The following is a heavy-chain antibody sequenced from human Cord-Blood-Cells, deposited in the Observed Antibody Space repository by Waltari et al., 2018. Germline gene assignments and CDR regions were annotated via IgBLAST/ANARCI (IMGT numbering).Heavy chain of an antibody. Sequence: QVQLVQSGAEVKKPGASVKVSCKASGYTFTSYDSNWLRQATGQGLEWMGWMNPNSGNTGYAQKFQGRVTMTRNTSISTAYMELSSLRSEDTAVYYCARTVVTSDMYYFDYWGQGTLVTVSS. V-gene: IGHV1-8*01. CDR3: ARTVVTSDMYYFDY. CDR2: MNPNSGNT. D-gene: IGHD2-2*01. J-gene: IGHJ4*02. CDR1: GYTFTSYD.